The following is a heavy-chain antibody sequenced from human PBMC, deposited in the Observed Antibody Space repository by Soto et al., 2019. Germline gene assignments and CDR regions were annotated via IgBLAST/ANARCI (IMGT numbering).Heavy chain of an antibody. CDR1: GGSISSYY. CDR2: IYYSRST. CDR3: ARDGPYYDSSGYDAFDI. V-gene: IGHV4-59*01. J-gene: IGHJ3*02. Sequence: TSETLSLTCTVSGGSISSYYWSWIRQPPGKGLEWIGYIYYSRSTNYNPSLKSRVTISVDTSKNQFSLKLSSVTAADTAVYYCARDGPYYDSSGYDAFDIWAQGTMVTVSS. D-gene: IGHD3-22*01.